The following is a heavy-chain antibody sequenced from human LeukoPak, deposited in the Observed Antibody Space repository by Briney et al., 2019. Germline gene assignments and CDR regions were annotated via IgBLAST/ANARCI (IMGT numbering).Heavy chain of an antibody. V-gene: IGHV3-23*01. CDR3: AKVRVSDSSGYYSFDY. J-gene: IGHJ4*02. CDR2: ISGSGGST. D-gene: IGHD3-22*01. Sequence: PGGSLRLSCAASGFTFSSYAMSWVRQAPGKGLEWVSAISGSGGSTYYADSVKGRFTISRDNSKSTLYLQMNSLRAEDTAVYYCAKVRVSDSSGYYSFDYWGQGTLVTVSS. CDR1: GFTFSSYA.